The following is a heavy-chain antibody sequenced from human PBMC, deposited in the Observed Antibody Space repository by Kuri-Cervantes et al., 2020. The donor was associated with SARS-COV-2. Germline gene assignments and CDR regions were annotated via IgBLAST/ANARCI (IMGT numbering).Heavy chain of an antibody. CDR1: GYTFTSYG. Sequence: ASVKVSCKASGYTFTSYGISWVRQAPGQGLEWMGWISAYNGNTNYAQKLQGRVTMTTDTSTSTAYMELRSLRSDDTAVYYCAGIVDTAMARGWNYYYGMDVWGQGTTVTVSS. V-gene: IGHV1-18*01. CDR2: ISAYNGNT. D-gene: IGHD5-18*01. J-gene: IGHJ6*02. CDR3: AGIVDTAMARGWNYYYGMDV.